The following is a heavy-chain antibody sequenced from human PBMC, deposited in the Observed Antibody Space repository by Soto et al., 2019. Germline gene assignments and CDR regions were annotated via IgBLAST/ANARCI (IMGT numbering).Heavy chain of an antibody. D-gene: IGHD6-19*01. CDR2: IWYDGSNK. V-gene: IGHV3-33*01. J-gene: IGHJ3*02. Sequence: QVQLVESGGGVVQPGRSLRLSCAASGFTFSSYGMHWVRQAPGKGLEWVAVIWYDGSNKYYADSVKGRFTSSRDNSKNTLYLQMNSLRSADTAVYYCARGGDGQWLVQENAFDIWCQGTMVTVS. CDR3: ARGGDGQWLVQENAFDI. CDR1: GFTFSSYG.